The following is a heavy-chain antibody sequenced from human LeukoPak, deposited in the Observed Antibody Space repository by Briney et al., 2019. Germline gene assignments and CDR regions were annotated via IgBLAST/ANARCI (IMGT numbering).Heavy chain of an antibody. D-gene: IGHD1-1*01. CDR3: AKRNDLAAFDI. V-gene: IGHV3-23*01. CDR1: GFTFSNYG. J-gene: IGHJ3*02. Sequence: GGSLRLSRAASGFTFSNYGMNWVRQAPGKGLEWLSAISGNGGSTYYADSVKGRFTISRDNSKNTLYLQMNSLRAEDTAVYYCAKRNDLAAFDIWGQGTMVTVSS. CDR2: ISGNGGST.